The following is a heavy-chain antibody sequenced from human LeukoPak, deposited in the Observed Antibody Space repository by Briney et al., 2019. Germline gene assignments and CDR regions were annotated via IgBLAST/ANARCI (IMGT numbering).Heavy chain of an antibody. CDR2: IYYSGST. D-gene: IGHD6-19*01. V-gene: IGHV4-39*01. J-gene: IGHJ4*02. Sequence: SETLSLTCTVSGGSISSSRYYWGWIRQPPGKGLECIGTIYYSGSTYYNPSLKSRVTLSVDTSKNQFSLKLSSVTAADTAVYCCASVFYSSGLDGFDYWGQGTLVTVSS. CDR3: ASVFYSSGLDGFDY. CDR1: GGSISSSRYY.